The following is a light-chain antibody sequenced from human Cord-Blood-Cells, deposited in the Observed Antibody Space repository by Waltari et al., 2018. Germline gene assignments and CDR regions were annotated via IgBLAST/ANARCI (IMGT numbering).Light chain of an antibody. V-gene: IGLV3-1*01. J-gene: IGLJ2*01. Sequence: SYELTQPPSVSVSPGQTASITCSGRKLGDKYACCYKQKPGQSPVLVIYQDSKRPSGIPERFSGSNSGNTATLTISGTQAMDEADYYCQAWDSSTAWDVVFGGGTKLTVL. CDR2: QDS. CDR1: KLGDKY. CDR3: QAWDSSTAWDVV.